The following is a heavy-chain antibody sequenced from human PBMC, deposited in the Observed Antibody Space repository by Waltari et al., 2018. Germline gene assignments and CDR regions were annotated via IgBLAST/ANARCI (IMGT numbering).Heavy chain of an antibody. CDR3: ARVDPLRWSDY. Sequence: VQLVQSGAEVKKPGSSVKVSCKASGFTFSSYSMNWVRQAPGKGLEWVSSISSSSSYIYYADAVKGRFTISRDNAKNSLYLQMNSLRAEDTAVYYCARVDPLRWSDYWGQGTLVTVSS. CDR2: ISSSSSYI. D-gene: IGHD4-17*01. J-gene: IGHJ4*02. CDR1: GFTFSSYS. V-gene: IGHV3-21*01.